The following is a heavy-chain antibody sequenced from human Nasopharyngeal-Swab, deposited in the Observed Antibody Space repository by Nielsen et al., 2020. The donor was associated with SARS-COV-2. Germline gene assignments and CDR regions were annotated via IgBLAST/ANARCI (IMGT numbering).Heavy chain of an antibody. V-gene: IGHV1-3*01. CDR1: GCTFTSYA. CDR2: INAGNGNT. Sequence: ASVKVSCKASGCTFTSYAMHWVRQAPGQRLEWMGWINAGNGNTKYSQKFQGRVTITRDTSATTAYMELSSLGSEDTAVYYCAFVSYDSSGYYYSYWGQGTLVTVSS. D-gene: IGHD3-22*01. J-gene: IGHJ4*02. CDR3: AFVSYDSSGYYYSY.